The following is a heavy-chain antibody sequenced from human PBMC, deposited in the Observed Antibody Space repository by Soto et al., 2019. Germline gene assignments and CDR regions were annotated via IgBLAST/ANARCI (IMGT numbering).Heavy chain of an antibody. J-gene: IGHJ4*02. CDR3: ARDNNDFWSLYPLAFDY. Sequence: PSETLSLTCTVSGGSLTKYYWSWIRQPAGKGLEWIGRVSTSGNVVSKASLRSRLTMSVDTSKNQFSLGLTSVTAADTAVYYCARDNNDFWSLYPLAFDYWGQGALVTVSS. D-gene: IGHD3-3*01. V-gene: IGHV4-4*07. CDR1: GGSLTKYY. CDR2: VSTSGNV.